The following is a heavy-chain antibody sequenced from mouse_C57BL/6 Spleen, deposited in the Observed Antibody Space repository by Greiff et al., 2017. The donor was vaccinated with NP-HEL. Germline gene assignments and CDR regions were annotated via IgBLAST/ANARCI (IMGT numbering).Heavy chain of an antibody. J-gene: IGHJ2*01. CDR2: ISSGGSYT. CDR1: GFTFSSYG. CDR3: ARTYYYGSSPLDY. D-gene: IGHD1-1*01. Sequence: VQLKESGGDLVKPGGSLKLSCAASGFTFSSYGMSWVRQTPDKRLEWVATISSGGSYTYYPDSVKGRFTISRDNAKNTLYLQMSSLKSEDTAMYYCARTYYYGSSPLDYWGQGTTLTVSS. V-gene: IGHV5-6*01.